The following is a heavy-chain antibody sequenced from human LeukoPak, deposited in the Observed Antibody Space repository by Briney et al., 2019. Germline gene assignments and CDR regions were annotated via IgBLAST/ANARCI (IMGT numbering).Heavy chain of an antibody. J-gene: IGHJ3*02. Sequence: GGSLRLSCAASGFTFSSYWMSWVRQAPGKGLEWVANIKQDGNEKYYVDSVKGRFTISRDNAKNSLYLQMNSLRAEDTAVYYCARDGGWLRSDAFDIWGQGTMVTVSS. CDR3: ARDGGWLRSDAFDI. V-gene: IGHV3-7*01. CDR1: GFTFSSYW. CDR2: IKQDGNEK. D-gene: IGHD5-12*01.